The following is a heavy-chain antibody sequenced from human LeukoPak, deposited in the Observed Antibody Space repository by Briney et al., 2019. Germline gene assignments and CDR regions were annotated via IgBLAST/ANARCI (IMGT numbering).Heavy chain of an antibody. J-gene: IGHJ3*02. Sequence: GGALRLSCAAPGFTFYDYNMHWGRQAPGKGLEWVSLISWDGGSTYYADSVKGRFTISRDNSKNSLYLQMNSLRTEDTALYYCAVDAFDIWGQGTMVTVSS. V-gene: IGHV3-43*01. CDR3: AVDAFDI. CDR2: ISWDGGST. CDR1: GFTFYDYN.